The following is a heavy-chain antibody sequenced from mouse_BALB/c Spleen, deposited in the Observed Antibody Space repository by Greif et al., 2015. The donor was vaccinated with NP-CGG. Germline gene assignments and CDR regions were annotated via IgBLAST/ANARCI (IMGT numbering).Heavy chain of an antibody. CDR3: ARDKDRYGAWFAY. CDR2: ISDGGSYT. Sequence: VQLKESGGGLVKPGGSLKLSCAASGFTFSDYYMYWVRQTPEKRLEWVATISDGGSYTYYPDSVKGRFTISRDNAKNNLYLQMSSLKSEDTAMYYCARDKDRYGAWFAYWGQGTLVTVSA. CDR1: GFTFSDYY. D-gene: IGHD2-14*01. J-gene: IGHJ3*01. V-gene: IGHV5-4*02.